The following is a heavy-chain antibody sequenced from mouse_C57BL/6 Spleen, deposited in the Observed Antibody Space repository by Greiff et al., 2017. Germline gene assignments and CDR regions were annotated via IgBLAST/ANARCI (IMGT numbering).Heavy chain of an antibody. D-gene: IGHD2-5*01. CDR1: GFTFSSYA. CDR2: ISDGGSYT. V-gene: IGHV5-4*01. J-gene: IGHJ2*01. CDR3: ARDNYSNYFDY. Sequence: EVKLVESGGGLVKPGGSLKLSCAASGFTFSSYAMSWVRQTPEKRLAWVATISDGGSYTYYPDNVKGRFTISRDNAKNNLYLQMSHLKSEDTAMYYCARDNYSNYFDYWGQGTTLTVSS.